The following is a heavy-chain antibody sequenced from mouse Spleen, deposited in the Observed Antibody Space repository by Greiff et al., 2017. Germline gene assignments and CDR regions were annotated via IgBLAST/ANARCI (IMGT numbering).Heavy chain of an antibody. CDR1: GFTIKDTY. CDR2: IDPANGNT. Sequence: VQLKESGAELVKPGASVKLSCTASGFTIKDTYMHWVKQRPEQGLEWIGRIDPANGNTKYDSKFPGKATITADTSSNTAYLQLSSLTSEDTAVEYCARWGATGSSWFGYRGQGTLVTGS. J-gene: IGHJ3*01. D-gene: IGHD1-3*01. V-gene: IGHV14-3*02. CDR3: ARWGATGSSWFGY.